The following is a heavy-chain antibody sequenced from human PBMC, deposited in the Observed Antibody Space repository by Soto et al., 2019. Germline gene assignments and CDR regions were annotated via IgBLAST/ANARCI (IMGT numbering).Heavy chain of an antibody. CDR2: IYWDDDK. Sequence: QITLKESGPTLVKPTQTLTLTCTFSGFSLSTSGVGVGWISQPPGKALEWLALIYWDDDKRYSPALKSRLTITKDTSKNQVVLTMTNMDPVDTATYYCAHRPYSSGWYSDAFDIWGQGTMVTVSS. CDR3: AHRPYSSGWYSDAFDI. V-gene: IGHV2-5*02. D-gene: IGHD6-19*01. CDR1: GFSLSTSGVG. J-gene: IGHJ3*02.